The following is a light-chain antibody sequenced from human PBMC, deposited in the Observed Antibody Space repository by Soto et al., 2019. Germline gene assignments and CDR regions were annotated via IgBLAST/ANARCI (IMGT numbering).Light chain of an antibody. V-gene: IGLV1-44*01. CDR3: EAWDASLMGVL. CDR2: RTN. CDR1: SSNIGSNI. Sequence: QSVLTQPPSASGTPGQRVSITCSGSSSNIGSNIVNWYQQLPGRAPKLLIYRTNQRPSAVPDRFSASKSGTSASLAISGRHSEDEADYYCEAWDASLMGVLFGGGTKVTVL. J-gene: IGLJ2*01.